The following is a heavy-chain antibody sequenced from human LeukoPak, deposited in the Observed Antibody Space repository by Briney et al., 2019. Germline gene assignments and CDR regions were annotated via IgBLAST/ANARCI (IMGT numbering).Heavy chain of an antibody. Sequence: PGGSLRLSCAASGFTFSSSAMHWVRQAPGKGLEWVAVISVYESHKYYADSVKGRFTLSRDNSKNTLYLQMNSLTTEDTAVYYCARDRFRYSNPDAFDIWGQGTMVTVSS. CDR1: GFTFSSSA. J-gene: IGHJ3*02. V-gene: IGHV3-30*03. CDR2: ISVYESHK. D-gene: IGHD4-11*01. CDR3: ARDRFRYSNPDAFDI.